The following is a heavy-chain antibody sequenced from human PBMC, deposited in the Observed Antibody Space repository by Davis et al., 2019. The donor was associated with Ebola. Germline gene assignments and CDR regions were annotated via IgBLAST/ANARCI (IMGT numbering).Heavy chain of an antibody. CDR2: ISYSGRT. Sequence: ESLKISCAVSGFTFSNYAMTWVRQPPGKGLEHIAYISYSGRTRSNFSLKSRLTISLDISKNQFSLKLSSVTAADTATYYCARSKRCSGYSCQLEPFDSWGQGTLVTVSS. J-gene: IGHJ4*02. CDR1: GFTFSNYA. V-gene: IGHV4-59*01. D-gene: IGHD3-22*01. CDR3: ARSKRCSGYSCQLEPFDS.